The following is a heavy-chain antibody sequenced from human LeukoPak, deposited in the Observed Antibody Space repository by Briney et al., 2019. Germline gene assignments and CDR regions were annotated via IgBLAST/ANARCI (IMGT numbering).Heavy chain of an antibody. CDR1: GGSFSGYY. Sequence: SETLSLTCAVYGGSFSGYYWSWIRQPPGKGLEWIGEINHRGSTNYNPSLKSRVTMSVDTSKNQFSLKLSSVTAADTAVYYCAGQPAPGDDAFDIWGQGTMVTVSS. V-gene: IGHV4-34*01. CDR3: AGQPAPGDDAFDI. J-gene: IGHJ3*02. CDR2: INHRGST. D-gene: IGHD2-21*01.